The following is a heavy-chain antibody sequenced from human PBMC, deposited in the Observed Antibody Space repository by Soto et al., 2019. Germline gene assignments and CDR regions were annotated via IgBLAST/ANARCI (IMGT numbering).Heavy chain of an antibody. J-gene: IGHJ4*02. CDR1: GYTFTGYY. CDR3: ARARGGHYYDSSGHQWYFDY. V-gene: IGHV1-2*02. CDR2: INPNSGGT. Sequence: PSVKVSCKASGYTFTGYYMHWVRQAPGQGLEWMGWINPNSGGTNYAQKFQGRVTMTRDTSISTAYMELSRLRSDDTAVYYCARARGGHYYDSSGHQWYFDYWGQGTLVTVSS. D-gene: IGHD3-22*01.